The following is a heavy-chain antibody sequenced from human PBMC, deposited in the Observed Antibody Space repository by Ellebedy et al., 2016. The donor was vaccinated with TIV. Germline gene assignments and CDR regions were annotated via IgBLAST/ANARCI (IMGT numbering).Heavy chain of an antibody. Sequence: AASVKVSCKTSGYTFTSYFMHWVRQAPGQGLEWMGLIDPSGGSTNYAQRFQGRGTMTRDTSTSTVYMELSSLRSEDTAVYYCARGCISTSCHVGLSFGMDVWGQGTTVTVSS. CDR3: ARGCISTSCHVGLSFGMDV. V-gene: IGHV1-46*01. CDR1: GYTFTSYF. J-gene: IGHJ6*02. CDR2: IDPSGGST. D-gene: IGHD2-2*01.